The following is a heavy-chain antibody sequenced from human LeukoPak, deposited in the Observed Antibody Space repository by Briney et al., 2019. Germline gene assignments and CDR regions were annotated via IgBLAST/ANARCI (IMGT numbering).Heavy chain of an antibody. CDR2: FDPEDGET. V-gene: IGHV1-24*01. J-gene: IGHJ4*02. Sequence: ASVKVSCKVSGYTLTELSMHWVRQAPGKGLEWMGGFDPEDGETIYAQKFQGRVTMTEDTSTDTAYMELSSLRSEDTAVYYCATDNPHPLDGGNSGFDYWGQGTLVTVSS. CDR1: GYTLTELS. D-gene: IGHD4-23*01. CDR3: ATDNPHPLDGGNSGFDY.